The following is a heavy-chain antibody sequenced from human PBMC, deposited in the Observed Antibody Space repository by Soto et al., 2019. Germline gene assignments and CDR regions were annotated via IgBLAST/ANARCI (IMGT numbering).Heavy chain of an antibody. CDR1: GYTFTGYY. D-gene: IGHD6-6*01. Sequence: GPSVKVSCKASGYTFTGYYMHWVRQAPGQGLEWMGWINPNSGGTNYAQKFQGWVTMTRDTSISTAYMELSRLRSDDTAVYYCARAQYSSSYYYFDYWGQGTLVTVSS. J-gene: IGHJ4*02. CDR3: ARAQYSSSYYYFDY. V-gene: IGHV1-2*04. CDR2: INPNSGGT.